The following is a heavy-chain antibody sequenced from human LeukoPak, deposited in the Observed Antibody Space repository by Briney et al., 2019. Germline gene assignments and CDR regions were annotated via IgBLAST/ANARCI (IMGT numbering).Heavy chain of an antibody. Sequence: SVKVSCKASGYTFTSYAISWVRQAPGQGLEWMGRIIPILGIANYAQKFQGRVTITADKSTSTAYMELSSLRSEDTAVYYCARERYSSSSGFDPWGQGTLVTVSS. V-gene: IGHV1-69*04. J-gene: IGHJ5*02. CDR2: IIPILGIA. D-gene: IGHD6-6*01. CDR1: GYTFTSYA. CDR3: ARERYSSSSGFDP.